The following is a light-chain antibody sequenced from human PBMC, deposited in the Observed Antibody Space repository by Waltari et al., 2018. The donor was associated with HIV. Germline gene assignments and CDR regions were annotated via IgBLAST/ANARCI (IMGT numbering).Light chain of an antibody. Sequence: QSVLTQPPSASGTPGQRVTISHSGSSSNIGSNYVYWYQQPPGTAPKLLIYRNNQRPSGVPDRFSGSKSGTSASLAISGLRSEDETNYYCAAWDDSLSGLVFGGGTKLTVL. CDR1: SSNIGSNY. V-gene: IGLV1-47*01. CDR2: RNN. J-gene: IGLJ3*02. CDR3: AAWDDSLSGLV.